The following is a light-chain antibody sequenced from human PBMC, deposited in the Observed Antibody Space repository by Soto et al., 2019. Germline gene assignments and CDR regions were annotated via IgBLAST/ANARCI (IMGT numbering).Light chain of an antibody. V-gene: IGKV3-20*01. J-gene: IGKJ1*01. CDR1: QSVTSNY. CDR3: HQYGSSITWT. CDR2: AAS. Sequence: EVVLTQSPGTVSLSPGERATLSCRASQSVTSNYLAWYQQKPGQAPRLLIYAASSRATGIPDRFSGSGSGTDFTLSISRLEPEDFPVYYCHQYGSSITWTFGQGTKVEIK.